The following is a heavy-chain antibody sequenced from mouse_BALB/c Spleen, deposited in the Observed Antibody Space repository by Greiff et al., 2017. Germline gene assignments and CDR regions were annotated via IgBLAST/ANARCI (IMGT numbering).Heavy chain of an antibody. CDR2: ISYSGST. J-gene: IGHJ3*01. CDR1: GYSITSGY. D-gene: IGHD2-3*01. V-gene: IGHV3-8*02. CDR3: ARGDGYYEWFAY. Sequence: VQLKQSGPRLVKPSQTLSFTCSVTGYSITSGYWNWIRKFPGNKLEYMGYISYSGSTYYNQSLKSRISITRDTSKNQYYLQLNYVTTEDTATYYCARGDGYYEWFAYWGQGTLVTVSA.